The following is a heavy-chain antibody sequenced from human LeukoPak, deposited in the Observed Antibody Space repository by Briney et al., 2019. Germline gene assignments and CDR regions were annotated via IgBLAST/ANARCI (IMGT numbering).Heavy chain of an antibody. Sequence: PGGSLRLSCAASGFTFSSYWMSWVRQAPGKGLEWVANIKQDGSEKYYVDSVKGRFTTSRDNAKNSLYLQMNSLRAEDTAVYYCARSLGLRRPLAYGMDVWGQGTTVTVSS. D-gene: IGHD4-17*01. CDR1: GFTFSSYW. V-gene: IGHV3-7*01. CDR3: ARSLGLRRPLAYGMDV. J-gene: IGHJ6*02. CDR2: IKQDGSEK.